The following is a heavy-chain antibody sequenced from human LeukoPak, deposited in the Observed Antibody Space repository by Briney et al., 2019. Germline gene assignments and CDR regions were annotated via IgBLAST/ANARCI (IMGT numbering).Heavy chain of an antibody. Sequence: GGSLRLSCAASGFTFSSYGMHWVRQAPGKGLEWVAVISYDGSNKYYADSVKGRFTISRDNSKNTLYLQVNSLRAEDTAVYYCAKWEGYYFDYWGQGTLVTVSS. D-gene: IGHD1-26*01. CDR2: ISYDGSNK. V-gene: IGHV3-30*18. CDR3: AKWEGYYFDY. J-gene: IGHJ4*02. CDR1: GFTFSSYG.